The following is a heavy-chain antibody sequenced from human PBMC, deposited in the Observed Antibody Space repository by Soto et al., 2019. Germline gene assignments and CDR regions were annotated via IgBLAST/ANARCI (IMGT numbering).Heavy chain of an antibody. CDR1: GFTFGSYW. V-gene: IGHV3-74*01. CDR3: ARGRPYGMDV. CDR2: IESDGSST. J-gene: IGHJ6*02. Sequence: PGGSLRLSCAASGFTFGSYWMNWVRQAPGKGLVWVSRIESDGSSTTYEDSVKGRFTTSRDNAKNTLYLQMSSLRVEDTAVYYCARGRPYGMDVWGQGTTVTVSS.